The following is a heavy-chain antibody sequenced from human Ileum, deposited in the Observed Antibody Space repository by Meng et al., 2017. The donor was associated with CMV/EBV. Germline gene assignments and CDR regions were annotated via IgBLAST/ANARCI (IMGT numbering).Heavy chain of an antibody. CDR1: GFTFSNYR. CDR3: ARAPGSCSDTDCYSIPFDY. D-gene: IGHD2-15*01. CDR2: ISSGGRYI. Sequence: GESLKISCAASGFTFSNYRMNWVRQAPGKGLEWVASISSGGRYIFYADSVKGRFTISRDNAKDSLYLQMNSLSVDDTAVYFCARAPGSCSDTDCYSIPFDYWGQGMLVTVSS. J-gene: IGHJ4*02. V-gene: IGHV3-21*01.